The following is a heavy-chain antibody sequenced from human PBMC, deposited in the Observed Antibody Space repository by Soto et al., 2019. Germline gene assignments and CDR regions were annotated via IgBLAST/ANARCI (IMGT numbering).Heavy chain of an antibody. D-gene: IGHD2-15*01. CDR3: AKARRYCSGGSCYSVPYYYYGMDV. V-gene: IGHV3-30*18. J-gene: IGHJ6*02. Sequence: PGGSLRLSCAASGFTFSSYGMHWVRQAPGKGLEWVAVISYGGSNKYYADSVKGRFTISRDNSKNTLYLQMNSLRAEDTAVYYCAKARRYCSGGSCYSVPYYYYGMDVWGQGTTVTVSS. CDR1: GFTFSSYG. CDR2: ISYGGSNK.